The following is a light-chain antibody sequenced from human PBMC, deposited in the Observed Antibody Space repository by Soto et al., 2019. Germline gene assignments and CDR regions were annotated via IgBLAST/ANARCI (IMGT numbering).Light chain of an antibody. V-gene: IGLV1-44*01. Sequence: QSVLTQPPSTSGTPGQRVTISCSGGSSNIGTYTVSWYQQFPETAPKLLIYESNQRPSGVPDRFSGSKSGTSASLAIGGLQSEDEADYYCASWDDSLNGVVFGGGTKVTVL. CDR1: SSNIGTYT. CDR3: ASWDDSLNGVV. J-gene: IGLJ2*01. CDR2: ESN.